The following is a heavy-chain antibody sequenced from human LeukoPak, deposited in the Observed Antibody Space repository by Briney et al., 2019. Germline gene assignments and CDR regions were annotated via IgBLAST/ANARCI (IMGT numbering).Heavy chain of an antibody. Sequence: GGSLRLSCAASGFTFSSYAMTWVRQPPGKGLEGGSSITGSTGSTYYADSVKGRFTISRDNSKNTLYLQMNSLRAEDTAVYYCAKRYSGSSGLYNFDYWGQGTLVTVSS. CDR3: AKRYSGSSGLYNFDY. CDR1: GFTFSSYA. J-gene: IGHJ4*02. V-gene: IGHV3-23*01. D-gene: IGHD1-26*01. CDR2: ITGSTGST.